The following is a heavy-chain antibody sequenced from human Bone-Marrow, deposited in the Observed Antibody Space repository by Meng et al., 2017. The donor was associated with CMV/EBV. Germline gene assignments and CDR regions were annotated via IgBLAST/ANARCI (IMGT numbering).Heavy chain of an antibody. J-gene: IGHJ6*02. V-gene: IGHV3-30*02. CDR1: GFTFSSYG. Sequence: GESLKISCAASGFTFSSYGMHWVRQAPGKGLEWVAVIWYDGSNKYYADSVKGRFTISRDNSKNTLYLQMNSLRAEDTAVYYCAKDLGDCSSTSCYKSFDYYYYGMDVWGQGTTVTVSS. CDR2: IWYDGSNK. CDR3: AKDLGDCSSTSCYKSFDYYYYGMDV. D-gene: IGHD2-2*02.